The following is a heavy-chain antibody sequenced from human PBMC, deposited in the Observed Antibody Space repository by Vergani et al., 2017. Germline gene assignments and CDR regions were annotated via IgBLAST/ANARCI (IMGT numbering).Heavy chain of an antibody. V-gene: IGHV4-34*01. D-gene: IGHD3-22*01. J-gene: IGHJ3*02. CDR2: INHSGST. CDR3: ARGSSSEDAFDI. Sequence: QVQLQQWGAGLLKPSETLSLTCAVYGGSFSGYYWSWIRQPPGKGLEWIGEINHSGSTNYNPSLKSRVTISVDTSKNQFSLKLSSVTAADPAVYYCARGSSSEDAFDIWGQGTMVTVSS. CDR1: GGSFSGYY.